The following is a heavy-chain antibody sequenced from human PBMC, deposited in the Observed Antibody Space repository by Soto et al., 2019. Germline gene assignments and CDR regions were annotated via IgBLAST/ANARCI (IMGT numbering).Heavy chain of an antibody. CDR2: ISSSSSTI. D-gene: IGHD6-19*01. J-gene: IGHJ4*02. CDR1: GFTFSSYS. CDR3: ARDGVRVAVAGPFDY. Sequence: GVSLRLSCAASGFTFSSYSMNWVRQAPGKGLEWVSYISSSSSTIYYADSVKGRFTISRDNAKNSLYLQMNSLRDEDTAVYYCARDGVRVAVAGPFDYWGQGTLVTVSS. V-gene: IGHV3-48*02.